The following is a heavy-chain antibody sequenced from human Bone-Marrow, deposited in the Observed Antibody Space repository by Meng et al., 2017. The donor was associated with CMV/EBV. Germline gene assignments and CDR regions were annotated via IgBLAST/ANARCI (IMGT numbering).Heavy chain of an antibody. Sequence: GESLKISCAASGFTVSSNYMSWVRQAPGKGLEWVSFITSSSTLIYQADSVKGRFTVSRDNAKNSLYLQMNSLRAEDTAIYYCARDPDHSHGGSGRCLDYWGQGTLVTVSS. CDR1: GFTVSSNY. D-gene: IGHD3-10*01. CDR2: ITSSSTLI. J-gene: IGHJ4*02. CDR3: ARDPDHSHGGSGRCLDY. V-gene: IGHV3-21*01.